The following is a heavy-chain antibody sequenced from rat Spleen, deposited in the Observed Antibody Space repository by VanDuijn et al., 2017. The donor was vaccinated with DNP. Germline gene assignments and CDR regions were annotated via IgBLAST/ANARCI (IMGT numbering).Heavy chain of an antibody. CDR2: VNTGGGIT. CDR3: ARLKAPYWYFDF. J-gene: IGHJ1*01. V-gene: IGHV5S23*01. CDR1: GFTFSNYD. Sequence: EVQLVESGGGLVQPGRSLKLSCAASGFTFSNYDMAWVRQAPSQGLEWVASVNTGGGITYYRDSVQGRFTISRDNVKNTQFLQMDSLRSEDTATYYCARLKAPYWYFDFWGPGTMVTVSS.